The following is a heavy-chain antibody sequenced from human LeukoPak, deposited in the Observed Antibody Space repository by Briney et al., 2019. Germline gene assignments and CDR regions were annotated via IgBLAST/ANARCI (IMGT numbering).Heavy chain of an antibody. CDR3: AITVAGNDDY. CDR2: IYHSGST. Sequence: PSETLSLTCTVSGYSISSGYYWGWIRQPPGKGLEWIGSIYHSGSTYYNPSLKSRVTISVDTSKNQFSLKLSSVTAADTAVYHCAITVAGNDDYWGQGTLVTVSS. D-gene: IGHD6-19*01. CDR1: GYSISSGYY. V-gene: IGHV4-38-2*02. J-gene: IGHJ4*02.